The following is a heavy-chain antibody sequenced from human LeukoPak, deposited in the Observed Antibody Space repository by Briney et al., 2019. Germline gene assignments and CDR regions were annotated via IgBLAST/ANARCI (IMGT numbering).Heavy chain of an antibody. CDR2: IIPILGIA. CDR3: AGVYYDSSGFDAFDI. J-gene: IGHJ3*02. V-gene: IGHV1-69*04. D-gene: IGHD3-22*01. CDR1: GGTFSSYA. Sequence: GSSVKVSCKASGGTFSSYAISWVRQAPGQGLEWMGRIIPILGIANYAQKFQGRVTITADKSTGTAYMELSSLRSEDTAVYYCAGVYYDSSGFDAFDIWGQGTMVTVSS.